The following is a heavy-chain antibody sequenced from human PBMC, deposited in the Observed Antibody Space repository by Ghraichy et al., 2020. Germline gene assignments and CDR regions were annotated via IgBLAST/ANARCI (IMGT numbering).Heavy chain of an antibody. CDR2: IYYSGST. Sequence: SETLSLTCTVSGGSISSYYWSWIRQPPGKGLEWIGYIYYSGSTNYNPSLKSRVTISVDTSKNQFSLKLSSVTAADTAVYYCARQVLTEAGRPSWFDYWGQGTLVTVSS. D-gene: IGHD3-10*01. CDR1: GGSISSYY. CDR3: ARQVLTEAGRPSWFDY. V-gene: IGHV4-59*08. J-gene: IGHJ4*02.